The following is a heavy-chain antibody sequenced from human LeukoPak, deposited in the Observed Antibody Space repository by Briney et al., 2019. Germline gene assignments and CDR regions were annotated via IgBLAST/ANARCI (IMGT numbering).Heavy chain of an antibody. CDR1: AFTFSTYG. CDR2: IRSKAYGGTT. Sequence: GGSLRLSCAASAFTFSTYGMHWVRQAPGKGLEWVGFIRSKAYGGTTEYAASVKGRFTISRDDSKSIAYLQMNSLKTEDTAVYYCTRDPYGDYDAFDIWGQGTMVTVSS. J-gene: IGHJ3*02. V-gene: IGHV3-49*04. CDR3: TRDPYGDYDAFDI. D-gene: IGHD4-17*01.